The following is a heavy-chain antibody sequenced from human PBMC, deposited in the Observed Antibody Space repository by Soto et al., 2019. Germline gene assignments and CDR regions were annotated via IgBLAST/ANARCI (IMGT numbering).Heavy chain of an antibody. CDR3: TKEYIVGTTWGYFES. V-gene: IGHV3-30*18. CDR2: ISYDGSNE. J-gene: IGHJ4*02. D-gene: IGHD1-26*01. Sequence: VQLVESGGGVVQPGGSLSLSCAASGFIFSTYGMHWVRQVPGKGLEWVAHISYDGSNEHYADSVKGRFTVSRDNAKNTLSLQLTSLRSEDTAVYYCTKEYIVGTTWGYFESWGQGTLVTVSS. CDR1: GFIFSTYG.